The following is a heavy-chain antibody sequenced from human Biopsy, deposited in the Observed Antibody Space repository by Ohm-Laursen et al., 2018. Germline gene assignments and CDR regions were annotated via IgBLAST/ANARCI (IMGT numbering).Heavy chain of an antibody. D-gene: IGHD1-26*01. CDR2: IIPIPNVA. V-gene: IGHV1-69*10. CDR1: GDSFTSYA. CDR3: ARGEGSSWFDP. J-gene: IGHJ5*02. Sequence: LVKVSCNASGDSFTSYAIGWVRQAPGQGLEWMGGIIPIPNVATYAQKFQGRITITADESTSTAYMELSSLTSDDTAVYFCARGEGSSWFDPWGHGTLVTVSS.